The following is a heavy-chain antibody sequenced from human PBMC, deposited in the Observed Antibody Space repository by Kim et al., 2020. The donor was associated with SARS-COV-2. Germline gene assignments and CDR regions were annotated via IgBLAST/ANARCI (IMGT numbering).Heavy chain of an antibody. V-gene: IGHV3-30*02. Sequence: DSAKGRFTISRDNSKNTVYLQMNSLRAEDTAVYYCANLPYCSGCSCYRGLGHWGQGTLVTVSS. CDR3: ANLPYCSGCSCYRGLGH. D-gene: IGHD2-15*01. J-gene: IGHJ4*02.